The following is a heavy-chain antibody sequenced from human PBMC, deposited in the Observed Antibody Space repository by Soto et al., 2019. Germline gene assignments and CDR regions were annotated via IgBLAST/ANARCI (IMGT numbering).Heavy chain of an antibody. V-gene: IGHV6-1*01. CDR3: ARTTWLDYAFDI. CDR1: GDSVSSDSAA. D-gene: IGHD6-19*01. CDR2: TYYRSKWYN. Sequence: PSQTLSLTCVISGDSVSSDSAAWNWIRQSPSRGLEWLGRTYYRSKWYNDYVGSVKSRITINPDTSKNQFSLQLSSMTPEDTAVYYCARTTWLDYAFDIWGQGTMVTVSS. J-gene: IGHJ3*02.